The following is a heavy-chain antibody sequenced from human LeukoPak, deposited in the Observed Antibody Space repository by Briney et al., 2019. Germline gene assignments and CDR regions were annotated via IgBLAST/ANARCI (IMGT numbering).Heavy chain of an antibody. J-gene: IGHJ3*02. CDR1: GDSFSSHY. V-gene: IGHV4-59*11. CDR2: ISYIGST. D-gene: IGHD4-17*01. CDR3: ARDLVTVTKGFDI. Sequence: PSETLSLTCAVSGDSFSSHYWTWIRQSPGKGLEWIGYISYIGSTNYNPSLKSRVTISMDTSKNQFSLKLRSVTAADTAVYYCARDLVTVTKGFDIWGQGTMVSVSS.